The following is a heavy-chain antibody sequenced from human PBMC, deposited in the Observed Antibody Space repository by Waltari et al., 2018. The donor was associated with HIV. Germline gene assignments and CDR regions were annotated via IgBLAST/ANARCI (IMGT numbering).Heavy chain of an antibody. V-gene: IGHV3-33*01. J-gene: IGHJ4*02. CDR1: GFVFSDYV. CDR2: IWSDNRHL. D-gene: IGHD1-26*01. CDR3: ARADSDKLGFLDY. Sequence: QVHLVESGGDVVQPGESLRLSCETFGFVFSDYVMHWVRQAPGNGLVWVGVIWSDNRHLEYLGSVKGRFTIARDNRTETLTLQMNSLRVEDTAVYYCARADSDKLGFLDYWGQGTPFIVSS.